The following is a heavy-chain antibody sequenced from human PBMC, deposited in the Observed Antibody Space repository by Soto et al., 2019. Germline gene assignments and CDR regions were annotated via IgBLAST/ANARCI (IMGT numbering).Heavy chain of an antibody. CDR1: GYTLTELS. D-gene: IGHD2-2*01. V-gene: IGHV1-24*01. Sequence: GASVKVSCKVSGYTLTELSMHWVRQAPGKGLEWMGGFDPEDGETIYAQKFQGRVTMTEDTSTDTAYMELSSLRSEDTAVYYCATVVVPAATRGYYYGTDVWGQGTTVTVSS. CDR2: FDPEDGET. CDR3: ATVVVPAATRGYYYGTDV. J-gene: IGHJ6*02.